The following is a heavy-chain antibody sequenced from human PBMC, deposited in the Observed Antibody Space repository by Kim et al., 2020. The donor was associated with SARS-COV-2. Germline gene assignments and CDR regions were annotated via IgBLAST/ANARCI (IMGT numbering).Heavy chain of an antibody. CDR3: ARGTGGDYGEWFDY. J-gene: IGHJ4*02. Sequence: SETLSLTCAVYGGSFSGYYWSWIRQPPGKGLEWIGEINHSGSTNYNPSLKSRVTISVDTSKNQFSLKLSSVTAADTAVYYCARGTGGDYGEWFDYWGQGTLVTVSS. D-gene: IGHD4-17*01. V-gene: IGHV4-34*01. CDR1: GGSFSGYY. CDR2: INHSGST.